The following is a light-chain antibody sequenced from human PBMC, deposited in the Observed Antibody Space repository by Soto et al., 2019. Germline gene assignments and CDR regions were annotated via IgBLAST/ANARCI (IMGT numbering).Light chain of an antibody. J-gene: IGLJ2*01. CDR2: DNN. Sequence: QSVLTQPPSVSGAPGQRVSISCTGGRSNIGAGYDVQWYQQFPGTAPKLLIFDNNDRPSGVPDRFSGSKSGTSASLAITGLQAEDEADYFCQSYDSDLSVVLFGGGTQLTV. CDR1: RSNIGAGYD. CDR3: QSYDSDLSVVL. V-gene: IGLV1-40*01.